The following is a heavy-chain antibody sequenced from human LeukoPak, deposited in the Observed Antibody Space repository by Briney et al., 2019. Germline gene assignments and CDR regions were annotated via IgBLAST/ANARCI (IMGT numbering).Heavy chain of an antibody. D-gene: IGHD6-13*01. CDR3: AKEWRFSSSWYQYYFDY. CDR1: GFTVSSYA. Sequence: GGSLRLSCAASGFTVSSYAMSWVRRAPGKGLEWISAISGSGGSKYYADSVKGRFTISRDTSTNTLYLQLSSLRVDDTAVYFCAKEWRFSSSWYQYYFDYWGQGTLVTVSS. V-gene: IGHV3-23*01. J-gene: IGHJ4*02. CDR2: ISGSGGSK.